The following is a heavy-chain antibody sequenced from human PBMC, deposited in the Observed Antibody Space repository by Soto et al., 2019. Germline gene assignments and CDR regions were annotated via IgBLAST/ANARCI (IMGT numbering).Heavy chain of an antibody. V-gene: IGHV3-23*01. J-gene: IGHJ4*02. D-gene: IGHD6-13*01. CDR1: GFTFSNYD. Sequence: EVQLLESGGGLVQPGGSLGLSCVASGFTFSNYDMNWVRQAPGKGLEWVSHISGSGDDTDYADSVKGRFTISRDSSKNTLYLQMNSLGAEDTALYYCAKDRAVVGTRTSGGFDCWGQGTLVTVSS. CDR3: AKDRAVVGTRTSGGFDC. CDR2: ISGSGDDT.